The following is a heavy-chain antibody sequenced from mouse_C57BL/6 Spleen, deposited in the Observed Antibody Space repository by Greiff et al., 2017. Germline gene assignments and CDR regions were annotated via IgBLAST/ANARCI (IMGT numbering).Heavy chain of an antibody. D-gene: IGHD1-1*01. V-gene: IGHV1-80*01. Sequence: VKLQESGAELVKPGASVKISCKASGYAFSSYWMNWVKQRPGKGLEWIGQIYPGDGDTNYNGKFKGKATMTADKSSSTAYMQLSSLTSEDSAVYFCARSVSHYGSIDYWGQGTTLTVSS. J-gene: IGHJ2*01. CDR2: IYPGDGDT. CDR1: GYAFSSYW. CDR3: ARSVSHYGSIDY.